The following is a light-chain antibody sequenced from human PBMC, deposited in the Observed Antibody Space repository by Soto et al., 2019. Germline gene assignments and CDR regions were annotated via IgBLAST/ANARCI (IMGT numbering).Light chain of an antibody. CDR1: QSVSSY. J-gene: IGKJ1*01. V-gene: IGKV3-11*01. CDR2: DAS. CDR3: QQRSNWPPP. Sequence: EIVLTQSPATLSLSPGERATLPCRASQSVSSYLAWYQQKPGQAPRLLIYDASNRATGIPARFSGSGSGTDFTLTISSLEPEDFAVYYCQQRSNWPPPFGQGTKV.